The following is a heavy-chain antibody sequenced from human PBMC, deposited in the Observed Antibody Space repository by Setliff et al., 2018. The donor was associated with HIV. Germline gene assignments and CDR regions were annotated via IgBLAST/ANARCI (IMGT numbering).Heavy chain of an antibody. Sequence: GGSLRLSCAASGITFSSHGMHWVRQAPGKGLEWVAVISYVGSNRYYADSVKGRFTISRDNSKNTLYLQMNSLRAEDTAVYYCVGAPRSFPRPLDYWGQGTLVTVSS. CDR3: VGAPRSFPRPLDY. CDR1: GITFSSHG. V-gene: IGHV3-30*01. D-gene: IGHD1-1*01. CDR2: ISYVGSNR. J-gene: IGHJ4*02.